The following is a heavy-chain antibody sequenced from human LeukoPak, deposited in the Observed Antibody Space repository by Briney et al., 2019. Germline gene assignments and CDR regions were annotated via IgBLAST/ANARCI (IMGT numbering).Heavy chain of an antibody. CDR1: GGSISSYY. CDR2: IHTSGST. Sequence: SETLSLTCTVSGGSISSYYWSWIRQPAGKGLEWIGRIHTSGSTNYNPSLKSRVTMSVDTSKNQFSLKLSSVTAADTAVYYCASLLWFGDRGAFDIWGQGTMVTVSS. V-gene: IGHV4-4*07. D-gene: IGHD3-10*01. CDR3: ASLLWFGDRGAFDI. J-gene: IGHJ3*02.